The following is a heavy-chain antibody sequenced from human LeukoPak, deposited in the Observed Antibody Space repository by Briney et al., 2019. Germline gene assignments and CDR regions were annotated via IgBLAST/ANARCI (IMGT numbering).Heavy chain of an antibody. Sequence: GRSLRLSCAASGFTFSSYAMHWVRQAPGKGLEWVAVISYDGSNKYYADSVKGLFTISRDNSKNTLYLQMNSLRAEDTAVYYCARSADIVVVVAATIIPYFDYWGQGTLVTVSS. J-gene: IGHJ4*02. D-gene: IGHD2-15*01. V-gene: IGHV3-30-3*01. CDR2: ISYDGSNK. CDR1: GFTFSSYA. CDR3: ARSADIVVVVAATIIPYFDY.